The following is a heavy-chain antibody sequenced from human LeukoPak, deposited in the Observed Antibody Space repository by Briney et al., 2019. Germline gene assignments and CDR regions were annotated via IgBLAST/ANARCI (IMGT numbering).Heavy chain of an antibody. CDR3: AKPGGRGDCSSTSSYFWLFNY. Sequence: GGSLRLSCAASGFTFSNAWMSWVRQAPGKGLEWVSAISGSGGSTYYADSVKGRFTISRDNSKNTLYLQMNSLRAEDTAVYYCAKPGGRGDCSSTSSYFWLFNYWGQGTLVTVSS. CDR2: ISGSGGST. CDR1: GFTFSNAW. D-gene: IGHD2-2*01. J-gene: IGHJ4*02. V-gene: IGHV3-23*01.